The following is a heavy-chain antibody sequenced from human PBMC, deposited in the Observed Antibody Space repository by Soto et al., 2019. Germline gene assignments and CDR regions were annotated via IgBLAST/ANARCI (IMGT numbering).Heavy chain of an antibody. V-gene: IGHV4-59*01. CDR2: IYYSGST. D-gene: IGHD3-22*01. CDR1: GGSISSYY. CDR3: AREVLAGQTGYYDSSGYYGMDV. J-gene: IGHJ6*02. Sequence: SETLSLTCTVSGGSISSYYWSWIRQPPGKGLEWIGYIYYSGSTNYNPSLKSRVTISVDTSKNQFSLKLSSVTAADTAVYYCAREVLAGQTGYYDSSGYYGMDVWGQGTTVTAP.